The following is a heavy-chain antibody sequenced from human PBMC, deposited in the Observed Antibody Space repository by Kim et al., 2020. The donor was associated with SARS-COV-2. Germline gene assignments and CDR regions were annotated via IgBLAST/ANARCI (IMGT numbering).Heavy chain of an antibody. CDR2: ISGSGGST. CDR1: GFTFSSYA. CDR3: AKDPHAADYGDYDY. V-gene: IGHV3-23*01. Sequence: GGSLRLSCAASGFTFSSYAMSWVRQAPGKGLEWVSAISGSGGSTYYADSVKGRFTISRDNSKNTLYLQMNSLRAEDTAVYYCAKDPHAADYGDYDYWGQGTLVTVSS. D-gene: IGHD4-17*01. J-gene: IGHJ4*02.